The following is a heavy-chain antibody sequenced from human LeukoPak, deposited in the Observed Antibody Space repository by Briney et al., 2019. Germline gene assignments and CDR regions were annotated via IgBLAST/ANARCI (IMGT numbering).Heavy chain of an antibody. V-gene: IGHV3-66*01. CDR1: GFTVSSNY. D-gene: IGHD3-22*01. CDR3: ARDYNYYHSSGYWYYFDY. CDR2: IYSDSST. J-gene: IGHJ4*02. Sequence: SGGSLRLSCAASGFTVSSNYMSWVRQAPGKGLEWVSVIYSDSSTYYADSVKGRFTISRDNSKNTLYLQINSLRAEDTAVYYCARDYNYYHSSGYWYYFDYWGQGTLVTVSS.